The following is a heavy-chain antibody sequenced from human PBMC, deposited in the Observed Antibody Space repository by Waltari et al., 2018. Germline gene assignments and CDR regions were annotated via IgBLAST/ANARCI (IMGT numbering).Heavy chain of an antibody. CDR1: GFTFRSYS. D-gene: IGHD6-19*01. CDR2: ISSSSSYI. CDR3: ARGPVAAAFDI. J-gene: IGHJ3*02. V-gene: IGHV3-21*01. Sequence: EVQLVESGGGLVKPGGSLRLSCAASGFTFRSYSMHWVRQAPGKGLEWVSSISSSSSYIYYADSVKGRFTISRDNAKNSLYLQMNSLRAEDTAVYYCARGPVAAAFDIWGQGTMVTVSS.